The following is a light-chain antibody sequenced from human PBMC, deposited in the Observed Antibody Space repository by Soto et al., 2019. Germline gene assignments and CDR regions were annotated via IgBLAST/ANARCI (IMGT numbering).Light chain of an antibody. CDR1: QSISNN. Sequence: EIVLTQSPATLSVSPGERATLSCRARQSISNNLAWYQQKPGQAPRLLIHGASTRTTGIPARFSGGGSGTAFTLTISSLQSEDFAVYYCQQYNNWPRTFGQGTRVEIK. J-gene: IGKJ1*01. CDR3: QQYNNWPRT. CDR2: GAS. V-gene: IGKV3-15*01.